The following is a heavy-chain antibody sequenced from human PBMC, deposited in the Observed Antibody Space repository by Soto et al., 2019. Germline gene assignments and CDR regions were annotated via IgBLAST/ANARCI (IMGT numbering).Heavy chain of an antibody. D-gene: IGHD2-2*01. CDR1: GFTFSTYW. CDR2: ISTDGSRT. V-gene: IGHV3-74*01. J-gene: IGHJ4*02. Sequence: EVQLVESGGGLVQPGGSLRLSCAATGFTFSTYWMHWVRQGPGKGLVWVSRISTDGSRTTYPDSVKGRFTISRDNAKNTLYLQMNSLRAEDTVYYCARATGSNHPFDYLGQGSLVTVSS. CDR3: ARATGSNHPFDY.